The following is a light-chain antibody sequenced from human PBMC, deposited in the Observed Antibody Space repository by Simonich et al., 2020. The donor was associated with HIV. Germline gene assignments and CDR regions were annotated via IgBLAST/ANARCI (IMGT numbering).Light chain of an antibody. V-gene: IGKV1-5*03. Sequence: DIQMTQSPSTLSASVGDRVTITCRASQSISSWVAWYQQRPGKAPKLLIYKASSLERGVPSRFSGSGSGTEFTLTISSLQPDDFATYYCQQYNSYPVTFGQGTKVEIK. J-gene: IGKJ1*01. CDR1: QSISSW. CDR2: KAS. CDR3: QQYNSYPVT.